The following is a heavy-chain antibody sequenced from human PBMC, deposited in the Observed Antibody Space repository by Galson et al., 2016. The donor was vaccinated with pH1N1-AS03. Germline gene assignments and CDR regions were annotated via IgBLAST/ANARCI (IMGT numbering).Heavy chain of an antibody. CDR1: GYTFTNYG. J-gene: IGHJ6*02. Sequence: KVSCKASGYTFTNYGVSWVRQAPGQGLEWMGGISSFNGYTTYAQKLQDRVTMTRDTSTSTAYMELRSLRSDDTAVYFCARDAAYYDGMDVWGQGTTVIVS. CDR3: ARDAAYYDGMDV. V-gene: IGHV1-18*01. D-gene: IGHD6-25*01. CDR2: ISSFNGYT.